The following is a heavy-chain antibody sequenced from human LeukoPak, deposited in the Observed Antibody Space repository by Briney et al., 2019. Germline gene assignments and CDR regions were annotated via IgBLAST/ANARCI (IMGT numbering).Heavy chain of an antibody. D-gene: IGHD3-22*01. CDR1: EGTFSSYA. CDR3: AREAVDSSGSESDY. V-gene: IGHV1-69*04. CDR2: IIPIFGIA. Sequence: GASVKFSCKASEGTFSSYAISWVRQAPGQGLEWMGRIIPIFGIANYAQKFQGRVTITADKSTSTAYMELSSLRSEDTAVYYCAREAVDSSGSESDYWGQGTLVTVSS. J-gene: IGHJ4*02.